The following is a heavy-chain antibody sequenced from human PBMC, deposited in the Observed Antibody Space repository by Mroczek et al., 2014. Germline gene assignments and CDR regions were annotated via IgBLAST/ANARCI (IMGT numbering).Heavy chain of an antibody. V-gene: IGHV3-30*18. CDR3: AKSLALLRFLNEALDV. J-gene: IGHJ6*04. D-gene: IGHD3-3*01. CDR1: GFTFSSYG. Sequence: QVQLVQSGGGVVQPGRSLRLSCAASGFTFSSYGMHWVRQAPGKGLEWVAVISYDGSNKYYADSVKGRFTISRDNSKNTLYLQMNSLRAEDTAVYYCAKSLALLRFLNEALDVWGKGTTVTVSS. CDR2: ISYDGSNK.